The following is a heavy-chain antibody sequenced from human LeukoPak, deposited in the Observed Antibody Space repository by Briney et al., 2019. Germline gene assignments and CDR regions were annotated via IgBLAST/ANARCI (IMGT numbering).Heavy chain of an antibody. V-gene: IGHV4-59*01. CDR1: GGTISSYC. CDR2: IYYSGSN. Sequence: SETLSLTCTGSGGTISSYCWSWIRQPPGKGLEWIGYIYYSGSNNYNPSLRSRVTISVDTTNNQFSLQLSSVTAADTAVYYCARCYCDSSGYYLHYWGQGTLVTVSS. J-gene: IGHJ4*02. D-gene: IGHD3-22*01. CDR3: ARCYCDSSGYYLHY.